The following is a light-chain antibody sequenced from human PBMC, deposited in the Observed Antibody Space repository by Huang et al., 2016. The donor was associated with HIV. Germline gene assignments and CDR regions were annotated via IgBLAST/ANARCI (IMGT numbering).Light chain of an antibody. J-gene: IGKJ1*01. V-gene: IGKV3-20*01. CDR1: QSVDSGY. CDR2: GTS. CDR3: HQYGSSKAT. Sequence: VLTQSPGSVSVSLGDRVTVSCRASQSVDSGYLAWYQQKAGQSPRLLVSGTSSRASGIPSRFSGSGSGTEFTLTISRLEPEDFGVYYCHQYGSSKATFGQGTKVDI.